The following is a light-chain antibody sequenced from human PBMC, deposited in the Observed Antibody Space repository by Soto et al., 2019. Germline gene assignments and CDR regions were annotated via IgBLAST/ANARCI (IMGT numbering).Light chain of an antibody. Sequence: QSALTQPPSASGSPGQSVTISCNGTSSDVGGYNCVSWYQQHPGKAPKLMIYEVSKRPSGVPDRFSGSKSGNTASLTVSGLQAEDEADYYCSSYAGSNIPVVFGGGTTLTVL. CDR3: SSYAGSNIPVV. CDR2: EVS. J-gene: IGLJ2*01. CDR1: SSDVGGYNC. V-gene: IGLV2-8*01.